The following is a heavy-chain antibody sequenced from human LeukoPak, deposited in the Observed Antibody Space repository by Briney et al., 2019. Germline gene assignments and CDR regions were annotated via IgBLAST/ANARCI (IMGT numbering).Heavy chain of an antibody. Sequence: PGGSLRLSCAASGLTFSSYAMSCVRQAPGKGLEWVSAISGSGGSTYYADSVKGRFTISRDNSKNTLYLQMNSLRAEDTAVYYCAKDSNWSWVDYFDYWGQGTLVTVSS. CDR3: AKDSNWSWVDYFDY. CDR1: GLTFSSYA. D-gene: IGHD1-20*01. CDR2: ISGSGGST. V-gene: IGHV3-23*01. J-gene: IGHJ4*02.